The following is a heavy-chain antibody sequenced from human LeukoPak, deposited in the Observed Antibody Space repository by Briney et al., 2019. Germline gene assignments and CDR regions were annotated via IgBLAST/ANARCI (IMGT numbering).Heavy chain of an antibody. Sequence: GASVKVSCKASGYTFTGYYMHWVRQAPGQGLEWMGWINPNSGGTNYAQKFQGRVTMTRDTSISTAYMELSRLRSDDTAVYYCARQLRIAAATFDPWGQGTLATVSS. D-gene: IGHD6-13*01. J-gene: IGHJ5*02. CDR2: INPNSGGT. CDR3: ARQLRIAAATFDP. V-gene: IGHV1-2*02. CDR1: GYTFTGYY.